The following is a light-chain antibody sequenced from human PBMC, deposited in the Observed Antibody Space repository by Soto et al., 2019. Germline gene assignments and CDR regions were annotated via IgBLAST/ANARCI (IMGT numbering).Light chain of an antibody. V-gene: IGLV2-11*01. CDR1: SSDVGGYEY. Sequence: QSVLTQPRSVSGSPGRSVNISCTGTSSDVGGYEYVFGYRQQPRKETKLMIFDVNKRPSGLPDSFSGSKYGNKASLNISGIKDEDEAHYSCCSYAGSFYVFGSGTKVTVL. CDR3: CSYAGSFYV. J-gene: IGLJ1*01. CDR2: DVN.